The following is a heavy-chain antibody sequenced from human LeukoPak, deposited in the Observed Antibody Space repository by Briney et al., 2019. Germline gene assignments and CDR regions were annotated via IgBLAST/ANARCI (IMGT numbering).Heavy chain of an antibody. D-gene: IGHD3-16*01. CDR3: ARVDGRNWGSWFDP. CDR2: INPNSGGT. J-gene: IGHJ5*02. CDR1: GYTFTGYY. V-gene: IGHV1-2*02. Sequence: ASVKVSCKASGYTFTGYYMHWVRQAPGQGLEWMGWINPNSGGTNYAQKFQGRGTMTRDTSISTAYMELSRLRSDDTAVYYCARVDGRNWGSWFDPWGQGTLVTVSS.